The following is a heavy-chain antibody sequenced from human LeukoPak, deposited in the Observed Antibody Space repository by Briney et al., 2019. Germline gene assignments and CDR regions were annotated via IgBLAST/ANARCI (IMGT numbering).Heavy chain of an antibody. CDR1: GFTYSIYA. J-gene: IGHJ4*02. V-gene: IGHV3-23*01. D-gene: IGHD5-12*01. CDR2: VSHVGDRP. Sequence: GGSLRLSCTASGFTYSIYAMSWVRQAPGKGLEWVLSVSHVGDRPNYADSVKGRFTISRDNSKNTVFLHMNSLRAEDTAVYYCARHLAGNRYVFDDWGQGTLVTVSS. CDR3: ARHLAGNRYVFDD.